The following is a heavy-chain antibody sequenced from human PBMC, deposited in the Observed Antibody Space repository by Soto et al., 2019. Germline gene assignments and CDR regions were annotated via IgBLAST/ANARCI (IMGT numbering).Heavy chain of an antibody. V-gene: IGHV5-51*01. CDR2: IYPGDSDT. D-gene: IGHD2-2*02. CDR3: ARRVSDNIVVVPAAIVPNDAFDI. Sequence: PGESLKISCKGSGYSFTSYWIGWVRQMPGKGLEWMGIIYPGDSDTRYSPSFQGQVTISADKSISTAYLQWSSLKASDTAMYYCARRVSDNIVVVPAAIVPNDAFDIWGQGTMVTVSS. CDR1: GYSFTSYW. J-gene: IGHJ3*02.